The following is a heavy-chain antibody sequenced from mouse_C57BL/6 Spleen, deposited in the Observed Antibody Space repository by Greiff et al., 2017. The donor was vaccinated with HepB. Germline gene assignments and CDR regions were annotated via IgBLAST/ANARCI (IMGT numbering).Heavy chain of an antibody. CDR3: ARASSYDYDGYFDY. V-gene: IGHV5-16*01. D-gene: IGHD2-4*01. CDR1: GFTFSDYY. CDR2: INYDGSST. Sequence: EVMLVESEGGLVQPGSSMKLSCTASGFTFSDYYMAWVRQVPEKGLEWVANINYDGSSTYYLDSLKSRFIISRDNAKNILYLQMSSLKSEDTATYYCARASSYDYDGYFDYWGQGTTLTVSS. J-gene: IGHJ2*01.